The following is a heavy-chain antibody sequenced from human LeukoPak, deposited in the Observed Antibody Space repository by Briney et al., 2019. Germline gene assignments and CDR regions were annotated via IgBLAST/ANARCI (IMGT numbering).Heavy chain of an antibody. Sequence: PGGSLRLSCAASGFTFYNFWMHWVRQAPGKGLVWVSHINSDGSSTRYADSVKGRFTISRDNAKNTLYLQMNSLRAEDTAVYYCASTYSLFTAFDSWGQGTLVNVSS. J-gene: IGHJ4*02. CDR3: ASTYSLFTAFDS. CDR1: GFTFYNFW. D-gene: IGHD2-21*02. CDR2: INSDGSST. V-gene: IGHV3-74*01.